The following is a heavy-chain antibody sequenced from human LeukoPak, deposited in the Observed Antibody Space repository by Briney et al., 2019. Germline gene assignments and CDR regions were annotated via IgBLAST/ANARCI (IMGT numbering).Heavy chain of an antibody. J-gene: IGHJ4*02. V-gene: IGHV3-23*01. D-gene: IGHD1-26*01. CDR3: AKDQIVGATAGGVYFDY. CDR1: GFTFSSYS. Sequence: PGGSLRLSCAASGFTFSSYSMNWVRQAPGKGLEWVSAISGSGGSTYYADSVKGRFTISRDNSKNTLYLQMNSLRAEDTAVYYCAKDQIVGATAGGVYFDYWGQGTLVTVSS. CDR2: ISGSGGST.